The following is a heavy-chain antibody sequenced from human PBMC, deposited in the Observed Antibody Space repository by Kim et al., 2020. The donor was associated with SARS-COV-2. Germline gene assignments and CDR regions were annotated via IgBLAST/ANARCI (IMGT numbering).Heavy chain of an antibody. V-gene: IGHV1-3*01. CDR1: GYTFTSYA. D-gene: IGHD5-18*01. CDR3: ARGGGRGYSYKWGNLSGRRGGDYYYYMDV. CDR2: INAGNGNT. Sequence: ASVKVSCKASGYTFTSYAMHWVRQAPGQRLEWMGWINAGNGNTKYSQKFQGRVTITRDTSASTAYMELSSLRSEDTAVYYCARGGGRGYSYKWGNLSGRRGGDYYYYMDVWGKGTTVTVSS. J-gene: IGHJ6*03.